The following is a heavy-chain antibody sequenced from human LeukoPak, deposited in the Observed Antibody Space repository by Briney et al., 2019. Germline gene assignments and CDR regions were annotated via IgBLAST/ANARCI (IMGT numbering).Heavy chain of an antibody. CDR1: GFTFSRLG. V-gene: IGHV3-30*02. Sequence: PGGSLRLSCAASGFTFSRLGMQWVRQAPGKGLEWVAVIHNDGTQEQYGDSVKGRFTISKDNSQSTLYLQMNNLRDDDTAVYYCAKEGDEFRGYLDVWGKGTTVTVSS. J-gene: IGHJ6*03. D-gene: IGHD2-21*02. CDR3: AKEGDEFRGYLDV. CDR2: IHNDGTQE.